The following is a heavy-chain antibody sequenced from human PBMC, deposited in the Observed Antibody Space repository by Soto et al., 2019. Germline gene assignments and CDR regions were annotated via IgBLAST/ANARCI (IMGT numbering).Heavy chain of an antibody. J-gene: IGHJ4*02. V-gene: IGHV4-4*07. Sequence: SETLSLTCTVSGGSIIGYYWSCIRQPAGKGLERIGRIYSDGSTNYNPSLKSRVTMSVDTSKNQFSLKLTSMTAADTAMYYCARMRAAGTFDYWGQGTMVTVYS. CDR3: ARMRAAGTFDY. CDR1: GGSIIGYY. D-gene: IGHD6-13*01. CDR2: IYSDGST.